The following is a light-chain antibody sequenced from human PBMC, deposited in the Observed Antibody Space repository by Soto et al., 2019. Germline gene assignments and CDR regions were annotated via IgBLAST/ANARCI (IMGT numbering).Light chain of an antibody. CDR1: QSISSY. CDR2: AAS. V-gene: IGKV1-39*01. CDR3: QQSYSTLGLT. Sequence: DIQMTQSPSSLSASVGDRVTITCRASQSISSYLNWYQQKPGKAPKLLIYAASSLQSGVPSRFSGSGSGTDFTLTISILQPEDFATYYCQQSYSTLGLTFGGGTKVEIK. J-gene: IGKJ4*01.